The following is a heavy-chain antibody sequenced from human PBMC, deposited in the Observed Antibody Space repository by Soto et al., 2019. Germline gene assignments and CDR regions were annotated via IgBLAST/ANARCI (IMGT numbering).Heavy chain of an antibody. CDR2: IYYSGST. Sequence: SETLSLTCTVCGGSISSGDYYWSWIRQPPGKGLEWIGYIYYSGSTYYNPSLKSRVTISVDTSKNQFSLKLSSVTAADTAVYYCARDWRDFWSGPTAKKDAFDIWGQGTMVTVSS. D-gene: IGHD3-3*01. V-gene: IGHV4-30-4*01. CDR3: ARDWRDFWSGPTAKKDAFDI. J-gene: IGHJ3*02. CDR1: GGSISSGDYY.